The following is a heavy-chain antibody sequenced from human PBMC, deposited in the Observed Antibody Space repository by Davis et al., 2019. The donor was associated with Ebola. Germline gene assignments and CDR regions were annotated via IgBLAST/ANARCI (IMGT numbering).Heavy chain of an antibody. CDR3: ARDMGGSWGWVDY. V-gene: IGHV1-3*01. D-gene: IGHD7-27*01. CDR2: INAGNGNT. CDR1: GYTFTSYA. J-gene: IGHJ4*02. Sequence: ASVTVSCKASGYTFTSYAMHWVRQAPGQRLEWMGWINAGNGNTKYSQKFQGRVTITRDTYASTDYMELSSLRSEDTAVYYCARDMGGSWGWVDYWGKGTLVTVSS.